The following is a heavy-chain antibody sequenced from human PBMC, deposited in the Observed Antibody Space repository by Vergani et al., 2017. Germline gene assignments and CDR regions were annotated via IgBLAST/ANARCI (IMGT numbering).Heavy chain of an antibody. Sequence: EVQLFKSGGGLVQPGGSLRLSCAASGFTFSNYAMSWVRQAPGKGLEWVSAISGSGGSTYYADSVKGRFTISRENAKSSLYLQMNSLRVADTAVYYCARGHPVGSYWGQGTLVTVSS. V-gene: IGHV3-23*01. J-gene: IGHJ4*02. D-gene: IGHD1-26*01. CDR1: GFTFSNYA. CDR3: ARGHPVGSY. CDR2: ISGSGGST.